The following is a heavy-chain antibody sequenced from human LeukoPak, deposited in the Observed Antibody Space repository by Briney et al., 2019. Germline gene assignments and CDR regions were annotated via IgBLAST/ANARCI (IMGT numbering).Heavy chain of an antibody. CDR2: INWNSNSI. CDR3: VKDGTMVEAGEFDY. V-gene: IGHV3-9*01. J-gene: IGHJ4*02. CDR1: GFTFHNYA. Sequence: GGSLRLSCVASGFTFHNYAMHWVRQTPGKGLEWVSGINWNSNSINYADSVKGRFTISRDNAKNSLYLQMNSLRPEDTALYYCVKDGTMVEAGEFDYWGQGTLVTVSS. D-gene: IGHD4/OR15-4a*01.